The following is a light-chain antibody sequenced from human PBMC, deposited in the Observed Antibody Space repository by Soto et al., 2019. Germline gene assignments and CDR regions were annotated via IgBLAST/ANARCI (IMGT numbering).Light chain of an antibody. CDR2: DNN. V-gene: IGLV1-51*01. CDR1: FSNVPHYL. J-gene: IGLJ3*02. Sequence: QSVLTQPPSVSAAPGQTVTISCSGTFSNVPHYLVSWFRQLPGTAPKLLIYDNNKRPTGVPDRISASKFGTSATPDITELQPGDEADYYCGTWDTSLSAWVFGGGTKLTVL. CDR3: GTWDTSLSAWV.